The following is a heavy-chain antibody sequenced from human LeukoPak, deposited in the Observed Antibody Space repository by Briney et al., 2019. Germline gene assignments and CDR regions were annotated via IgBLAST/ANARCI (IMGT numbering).Heavy chain of an antibody. V-gene: IGHV3-30*18. CDR2: ISYDGSNK. Sequence: GGSLRLSCAASGFTFSSYGMHWARQAPGKGLEWVAVISYDGSNKYYADSVKGRFTISRDNSKNTLYLQMNSLRAEDTAVYYCAKESVAAFDYWGQGTLVTVSS. D-gene: IGHD2-15*01. CDR1: GFTFSSYG. J-gene: IGHJ4*02. CDR3: AKESVAAFDY.